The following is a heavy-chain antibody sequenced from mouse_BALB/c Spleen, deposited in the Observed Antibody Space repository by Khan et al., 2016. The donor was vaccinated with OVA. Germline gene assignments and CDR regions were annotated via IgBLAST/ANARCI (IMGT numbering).Heavy chain of an antibody. J-gene: IGHJ2*01. V-gene: IGHV6-6*02. Sequence: EVKLEESGGGLVQPGGSMKLSCVASGFTFSNYWMNWVRQSPEQGLEWVAEIRFKSDDYVTHYAESVKGRFTISRYDSKSNVYLQMNNLRAENTSIYYCWILLWGQGTTLTVSS. CDR3: WILL. CDR2: IRFKSDDYVT. CDR1: GFTFSNYW.